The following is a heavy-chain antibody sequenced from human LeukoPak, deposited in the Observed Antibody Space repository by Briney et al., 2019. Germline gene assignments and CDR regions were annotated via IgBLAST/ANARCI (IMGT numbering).Heavy chain of an antibody. V-gene: IGHV1-2*02. CDR1: GYTFTGYY. D-gene: IGHD2-15*01. Sequence: GASVKVSCKASGYTFTGYYMHWVRQAPGQGLEWMGWINPNSGGTNYAQKFQGRVTMTRDTSISTAYMELSRLRSDDTAMYYCARDRVVVAATLDYWGQGTLVTVSS. CDR2: INPNSGGT. J-gene: IGHJ4*02. CDR3: ARDRVVVAATLDY.